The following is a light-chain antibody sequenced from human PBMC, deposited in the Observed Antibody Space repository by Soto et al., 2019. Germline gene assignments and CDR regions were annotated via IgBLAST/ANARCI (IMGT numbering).Light chain of an antibody. CDR2: DVS. V-gene: IGLV2-14*01. Sequence: QSVLTQPASVSGSPGQSITISCTGTRSDVGGYNYVSWYKQNPGKAPKLVIYDVSHRPSGVSNRFFGSKSGNTASLTISGLQAEDEDDYYCFSYSTSRARIFGGGTKVTVL. CDR3: FSYSTSRARI. CDR1: RSDVGGYNY. J-gene: IGLJ2*01.